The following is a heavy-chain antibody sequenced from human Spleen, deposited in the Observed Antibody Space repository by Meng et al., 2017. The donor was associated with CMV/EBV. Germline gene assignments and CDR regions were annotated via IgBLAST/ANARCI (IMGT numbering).Heavy chain of an antibody. V-gene: IGHV1-8*03. CDR2: MNPTSGST. Sequence: DIEWVRQATGQGLEWMGWMNPTSGSTGYAQKFQCRVTITRNTSISTAYMELSSLRSEHTAVYYCARGRIGRVVREVIINREYNWFDPWGQGTLVTVSS. CDR3: ARGRIGRVVREVIINREYNWFDP. D-gene: IGHD3-10*01. J-gene: IGHJ5*02. CDR1: D.